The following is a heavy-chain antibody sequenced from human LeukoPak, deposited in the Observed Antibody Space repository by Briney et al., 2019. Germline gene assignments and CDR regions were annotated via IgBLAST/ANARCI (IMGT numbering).Heavy chain of an antibody. D-gene: IGHD5-18*01. V-gene: IGHV3-48*01. Sequence: GGSLRLSCAASGFTFSSCSMNWVRQAPGKGLEWVSYISSSSSTIYYADSVKGRFTISRDNAKNSLYLQMNSLRAEDTAVYYCARTLVDTAMVSDYWGQGTLVTVSS. CDR2: ISSSSSTI. J-gene: IGHJ4*02. CDR1: GFTFSSCS. CDR3: ARTLVDTAMVSDY.